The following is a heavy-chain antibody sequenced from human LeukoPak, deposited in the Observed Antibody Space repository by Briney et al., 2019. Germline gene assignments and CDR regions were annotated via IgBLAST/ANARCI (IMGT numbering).Heavy chain of an antibody. Sequence: GGSLRLSCAASGFTFSSYAMSWVRQAPGKGLEWVSAISGSGGSTYYADSVKGRFTISRDNSKNTLYLQMNSLRAEDTAVYYCAKFGYYDSSGHDAFDIWGQGTMDTVSS. CDR2: ISGSGGST. CDR1: GFTFSSYA. CDR3: AKFGYYDSSGHDAFDI. J-gene: IGHJ3*02. D-gene: IGHD3-22*01. V-gene: IGHV3-23*01.